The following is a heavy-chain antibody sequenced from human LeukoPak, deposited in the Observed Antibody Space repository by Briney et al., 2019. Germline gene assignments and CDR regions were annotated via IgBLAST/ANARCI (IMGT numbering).Heavy chain of an antibody. D-gene: IGHD6-19*01. J-gene: IGHJ4*02. V-gene: IGHV4-59*01. CDR1: SGSILPYR. Sequence: PSETLSLTCTLSSGSILPYRGSWLRQPPGKGLEWIGYIYYSGSTNYNPSLKSRVTISVDTSKNQHSLKLNSLSAAYSCAYYFMRGRGWYLYWGQGTLVTVSS. CDR2: IYYSGST. CDR3: MRGRGWYLY.